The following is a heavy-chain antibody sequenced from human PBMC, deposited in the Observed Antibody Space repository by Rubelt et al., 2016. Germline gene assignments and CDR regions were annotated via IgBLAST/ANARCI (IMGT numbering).Heavy chain of an antibody. D-gene: IGHD3-22*01. CDR2: INTNTGNP. V-gene: IGHV7-4-1*02. J-gene: IGHJ4*02. CDR3: GRERSGIAAAGTLAYYYDSSGYYFGY. CDR1: GYTFTNYA. Sequence: QVQLVQSGSELKKPGASVEVSCKASGYTFTNYAMNWVRQAPGQGLEWMGRINTNTGNPTYAQGFTGRFVFSFDTSVSTAYLQISSLRAEDTAVYYCGRERSGIAAAGTLAYYYDSSGYYFGYWGQGTLVTVSS.